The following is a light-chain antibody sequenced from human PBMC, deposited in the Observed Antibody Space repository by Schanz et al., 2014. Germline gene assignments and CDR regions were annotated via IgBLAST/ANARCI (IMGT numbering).Light chain of an antibody. CDR2: DAS. CDR1: QRLTSY. CDR3: QQYGRSPWT. Sequence: EIVLTQSPATLSLSPGERATLSCRASQRLTSYLAWYQQKPGQAPRLLIYDASTRATGIPARFSGSGSGTDFTLTIDSLEPEDFAAYYCQQYGRSPWTFGQGTKVDIK. V-gene: IGKV3-11*01. J-gene: IGKJ1*01.